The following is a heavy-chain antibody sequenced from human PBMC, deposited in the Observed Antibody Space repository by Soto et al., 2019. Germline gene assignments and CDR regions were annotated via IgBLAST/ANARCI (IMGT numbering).Heavy chain of an antibody. J-gene: IGHJ4*02. V-gene: IGHV3-23*01. CDR3: ARGLTWRLYPFDS. Sequence: PGGSMRLSSASSGFTCSNYSRRVVRQIPGKGLEWISAISAPGHNIYFADSVKGRFTISRDNSKSTLYLQMNSLRAEDTAVYYCARGLTWRLYPFDSWGQGTLVTVSS. CDR1: GFTCSNYS. CDR2: ISAPGHNI. D-gene: IGHD3-16*02.